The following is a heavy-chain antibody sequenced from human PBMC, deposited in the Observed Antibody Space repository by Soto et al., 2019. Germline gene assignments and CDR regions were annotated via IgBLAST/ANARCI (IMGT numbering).Heavy chain of an antibody. CDR2: ISAYNGNT. D-gene: IGHD2-15*01. V-gene: IGHV1-18*01. CDR3: ARDLGFCSGGSCYGPIDYYYGMDV. CDR1: GDSFTSYG. Sequence: ASVKVSCKASGDSFTSYGISWVRQPPGQGLEWMGWISAYNGNTNYAQKLQGRVTMTTDTSTSTAYMELRSLRSDDTAVYYCARDLGFCSGGSCYGPIDYYYGMDVWAKGPRSPSP. J-gene: IGHJ6*02.